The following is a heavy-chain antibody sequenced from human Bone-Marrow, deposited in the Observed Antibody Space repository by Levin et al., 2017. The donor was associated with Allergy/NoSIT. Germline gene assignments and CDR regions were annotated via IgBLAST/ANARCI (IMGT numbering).Heavy chain of an antibody. D-gene: IGHD1-14*01. CDR2: IDWDDEK. Sequence: TLSLTCTLSGFSLSTPEVRVSWIRQPPGTALEWLARIDWDDEKFYSTSLKTRLTISKDTSKNQVVLSMTNMDSVDTATYYCARNRGNGMDVWGQGTTVTVSS. CDR3: ARNRGNGMDV. J-gene: IGHJ6*02. CDR1: GFSLSTPEVR. V-gene: IGHV2-70*04.